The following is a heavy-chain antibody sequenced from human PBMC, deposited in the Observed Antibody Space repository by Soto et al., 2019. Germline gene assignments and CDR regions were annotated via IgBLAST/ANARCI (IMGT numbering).Heavy chain of an antibody. Sequence: SVKVSCKASGGTFSSYAISWWRQAPGQGLEWRGGIIPIFGTANYAQKFQGRVTITADESTSTAYRELSSLRSEDTSVYYCARGILYYGSGIRAFDIWGQATMVTVS. J-gene: IGHJ3*02. CDR2: IIPIFGTA. CDR3: ARGILYYGSGIRAFDI. D-gene: IGHD3-10*01. CDR1: GGTFSSYA. V-gene: IGHV1-69*13.